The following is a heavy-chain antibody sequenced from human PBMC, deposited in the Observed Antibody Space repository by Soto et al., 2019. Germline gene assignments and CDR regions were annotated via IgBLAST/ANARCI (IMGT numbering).Heavy chain of an antibody. V-gene: IGHV3-7*05. CDR2: IKQDGSEK. Sequence: PGGSLRLSCAASGFTVSSYWMSWVRQAPGKGLEWVANIKQDGSEKYYVDSVKGRFTISRDNAKNSLYLQMNSLRAEDTAVYYCARVRAGSHDSSGYYLNNNWFDPWGQGTLVTVSS. CDR1: GFTVSSYW. J-gene: IGHJ5*02. D-gene: IGHD3-22*01. CDR3: ARVRAGSHDSSGYYLNNNWFDP.